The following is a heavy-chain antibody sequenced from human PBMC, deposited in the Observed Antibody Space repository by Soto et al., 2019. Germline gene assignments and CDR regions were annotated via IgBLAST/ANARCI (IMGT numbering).Heavy chain of an antibody. CDR1: GYTFTSYD. V-gene: IGHV1-8*01. CDR3: ARTTVIAVAGTYDY. Sequence: GASVKVSCKASGYTFTSYDISWVRQATGQGLEWMGWMNPNSGNTGYAQKFQGRVTMTRNTSISTAYMELSSLRSDDTAVYYCARTTVIAVAGTYDYWGQGTLVTVSS. J-gene: IGHJ4*02. D-gene: IGHD6-19*01. CDR2: MNPNSGNT.